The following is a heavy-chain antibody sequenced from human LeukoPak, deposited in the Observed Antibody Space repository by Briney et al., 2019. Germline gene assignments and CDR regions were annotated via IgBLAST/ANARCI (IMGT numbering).Heavy chain of an antibody. Sequence: SGGSLRLSCAASGFTFSSYAMSWVRQAPGKGLEWVSAISGSGGSTYYADSVKGRFTISRDNSKNTLYQQMNSLRAEDTAVYYCAKDGFDSNYYDSSGYYPGWGQGTLVTVSS. CDR1: GFTFSSYA. CDR3: AKDGFDSNYYDSSGYYPG. J-gene: IGHJ4*02. V-gene: IGHV3-23*01. D-gene: IGHD3-22*01. CDR2: ISGSGGST.